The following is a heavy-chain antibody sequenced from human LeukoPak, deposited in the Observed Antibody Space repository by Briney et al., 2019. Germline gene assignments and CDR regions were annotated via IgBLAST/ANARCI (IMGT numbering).Heavy chain of an antibody. D-gene: IGHD3-9*01. CDR2: INPNSGGT. J-gene: IGHJ4*02. CDR3: ARAEYDILTGYRSAFDY. CDR1: GYTFTGYY. V-gene: IGHV1-2*02. Sequence: GASVTVSFKASGYTFTGYYMHWVRQAPGQGLEWMGWINPNSGGTNYAQKFQGRVTMTRDTSISTAYMELSRLRSDDTAVYYCARAEYDILTGYRSAFDYWGQGTLVTVSS.